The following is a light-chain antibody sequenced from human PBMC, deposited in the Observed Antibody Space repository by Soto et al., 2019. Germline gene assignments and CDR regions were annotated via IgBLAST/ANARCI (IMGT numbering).Light chain of an antibody. CDR1: QSLSSSY. Sequence: EIVFTQSPGTLSLSPGERATLSCRASQSLSSSYLAWYQQKHGQAPRLLIYGASTRATGIPARFSGSGSGTEFTLTISSLQSEDFAVYYCQQYNNWPQTFGQGTKVDIK. CDR3: QQYNNWPQT. V-gene: IGKV3-15*01. J-gene: IGKJ1*01. CDR2: GAS.